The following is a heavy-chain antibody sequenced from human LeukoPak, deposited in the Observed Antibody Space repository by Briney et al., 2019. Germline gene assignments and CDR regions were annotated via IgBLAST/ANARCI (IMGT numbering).Heavy chain of an antibody. CDR2: IRYDGSNK. V-gene: IGHV3-30*02. D-gene: IGHD1-26*01. J-gene: IGHJ4*02. CDR3: AKDVAWSGSYLDY. CDR1: GFTFSSYG. Sequence: PGGSLRLSCAASGFTFSSYGMHWVRQAPGKGLEWVAFIRYDGSNKYYADSVKGRFTISRDSSKNTLYLQMNSLRAEDTAVYYCAKDVAWSGSYLDYWGQGTLVTVSS.